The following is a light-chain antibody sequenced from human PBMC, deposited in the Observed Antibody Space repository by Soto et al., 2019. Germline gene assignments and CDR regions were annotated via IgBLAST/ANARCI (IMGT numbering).Light chain of an antibody. J-gene: IGKJ1*01. CDR3: QEYAASPST. Sequence: DIVLTQSPGTLSLSPGERATLSCRASQTVTNNYLAWYQRKPGQAPRLLIYGASSSATDIPYRFSGSGSGTDFTLTITRLAPEDFAVYFWQEYAASPSTFGRGTKVEIK. V-gene: IGKV3-20*01. CDR2: GAS. CDR1: QTVTNNY.